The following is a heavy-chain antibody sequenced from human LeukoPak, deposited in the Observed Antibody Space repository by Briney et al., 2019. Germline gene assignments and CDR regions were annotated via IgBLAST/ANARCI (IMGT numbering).Heavy chain of an antibody. CDR1: EGTFSTYA. CDR3: AREASSSKGGVSDY. D-gene: IGHD1-26*01. V-gene: IGHV1-69*04. Sequence: SVKVSCTASEGTFSTYAISWGRQAPGQGLEWMGRIIPILGIANYAQKFQGRVTITADKSTSTAYMELSSLRSEDTAVYYCAREASSSKGGVSDYWGQGTLVTVSS. J-gene: IGHJ4*02. CDR2: IIPILGIA.